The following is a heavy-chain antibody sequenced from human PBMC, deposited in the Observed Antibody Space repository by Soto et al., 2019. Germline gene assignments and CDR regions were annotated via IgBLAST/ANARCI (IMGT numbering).Heavy chain of an antibody. Sequence: KPGGSLRLSCAASGFTFSSYGMNWVRQAPGKGLEWVSSISSSSSYIYYADSVKGRFTISRDNAKNSLYLQMNSLRAEDTAVYYCAIVVVVAATTLEAFDIWGQGTMVTVSS. D-gene: IGHD2-15*01. J-gene: IGHJ3*02. CDR1: GFTFSSYG. V-gene: IGHV3-21*01. CDR3: AIVVVVAATTLEAFDI. CDR2: ISSSSSYI.